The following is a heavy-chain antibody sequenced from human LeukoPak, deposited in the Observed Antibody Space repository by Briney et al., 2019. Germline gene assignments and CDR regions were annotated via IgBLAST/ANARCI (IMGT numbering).Heavy chain of an antibody. Sequence: GSLRLSCVASGFTFSNYWMLWVRQAPGKGLMWVSLISTDGKSTRYAESVKGRFTISRDNAKNALYLQMDILRVEDTALYFCVRDYQFIQEVWGQGTTVTVSS. CDR2: ISTDGKST. CDR3: VRDYQFIQEV. CDR1: GFTFSNYW. D-gene: IGHD2-2*01. J-gene: IGHJ6*02. V-gene: IGHV3-74*01.